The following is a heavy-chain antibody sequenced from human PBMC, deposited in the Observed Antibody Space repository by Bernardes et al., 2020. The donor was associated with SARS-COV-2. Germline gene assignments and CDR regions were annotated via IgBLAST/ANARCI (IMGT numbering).Heavy chain of an antibody. CDR1: GFAVSSNY. D-gene: IGHD3-3*01. CDR3: ARDRSGYDFWSGYGGPMDV. CDR2: IYSGGTT. Sequence: GGSLRLSCAASGFAVSSNYMSWVRQAPGKGLEWLSGIYSGGTTYYADSVKGRFTISRDNSKNTLYLQMNSLRAEDTAVYYCARDRSGYDFWSGYGGPMDVWGQGTTVTVSS. V-gene: IGHV3-66*02. J-gene: IGHJ6*02.